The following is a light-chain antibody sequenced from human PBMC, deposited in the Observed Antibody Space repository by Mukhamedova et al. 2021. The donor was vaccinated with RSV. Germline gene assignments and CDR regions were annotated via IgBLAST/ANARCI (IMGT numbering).Light chain of an antibody. J-gene: IGKJ2*02. V-gene: IGKV1-5*03. Sequence: QKPGKAPKLLIYKASSLESGVPSRFSGRASGTEFTLTINSLQPEDFATYYCHHSSTF. CDR3: HHSST. CDR2: KAS.